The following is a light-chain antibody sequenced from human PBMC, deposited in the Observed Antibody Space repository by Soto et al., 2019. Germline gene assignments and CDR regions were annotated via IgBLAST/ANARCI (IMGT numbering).Light chain of an antibody. Sequence: EIVLTQSPGTLSLSPGERATLSCRASQRVSSSCLAWYQQKPGQAPRLLIYDASSRATGIPDRFSGSGSGTDFTLTISRLETEDFAVYYCQQYGSSPRTFGQGTKLEIK. J-gene: IGKJ2*01. CDR2: DAS. CDR1: QRVSSSC. CDR3: QQYGSSPRT. V-gene: IGKV3-20*01.